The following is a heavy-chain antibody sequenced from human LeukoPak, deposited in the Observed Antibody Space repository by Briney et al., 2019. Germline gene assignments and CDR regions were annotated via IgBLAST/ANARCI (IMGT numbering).Heavy chain of an antibody. Sequence: SETLSLTCTVSGGSISSYYWSWIRQPPGKGLEWIGYIYNSGSSTIYNPSLKSRVTISVDTSKNQFSLRLSSVTAADTAVYFCVRDRELTYWGQGTLVTVSS. CDR1: GGSISSYY. J-gene: IGHJ4*02. D-gene: IGHD3-10*01. CDR3: VRDRELTY. V-gene: IGHV4-59*01. CDR2: IYNSGSST.